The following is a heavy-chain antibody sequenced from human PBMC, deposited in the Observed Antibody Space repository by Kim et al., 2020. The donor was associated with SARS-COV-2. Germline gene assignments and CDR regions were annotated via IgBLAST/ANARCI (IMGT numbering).Heavy chain of an antibody. J-gene: IGHJ4*02. Sequence: ASVKVSCKASGYTFTSYGISWVRQAPGQGLEWMGWISAYNGNTNYAQMLQVRVTMTTDTSTTTAYMELRSLRSDDTAVYFCARAGAYYASGSSFDYWGQGTLVTVSS. V-gene: IGHV1-18*01. CDR2: ISAYNGNT. D-gene: IGHD3-10*01. CDR3: ARAGAYYASGSSFDY. CDR1: GYTFTSYG.